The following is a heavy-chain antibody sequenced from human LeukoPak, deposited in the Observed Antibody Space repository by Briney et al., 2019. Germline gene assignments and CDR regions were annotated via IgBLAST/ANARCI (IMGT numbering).Heavy chain of an antibody. D-gene: IGHD1-1*01. V-gene: IGHV4-59*01. Sequence: SETLSLTCTVSGDSISTYYWSWIRQSPGKGLEWIGYSYYSGITSYNPSLKSRVTMSVDESKNQLSLKVNSVTAADTAVYYCARVEPVDYWGQGTLVSVSS. CDR3: ARVEPVDY. CDR2: SYYSGIT. CDR1: GDSISTYY. J-gene: IGHJ4*02.